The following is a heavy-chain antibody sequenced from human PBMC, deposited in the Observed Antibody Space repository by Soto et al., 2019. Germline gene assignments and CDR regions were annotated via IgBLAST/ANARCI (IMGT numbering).Heavy chain of an antibody. D-gene: IGHD5-18*01. CDR2: IYYSGST. CDR1: GGSISSGDYY. Sequence: SETLSLTCTVSGGSISSGDYYWSWIRQPPGKGLEWIGYIYYSGSTYYNPSLKSRVTISVDTSKNQSSLKLSSVTAADTAVYYCAREGDLDTAMVHRTPDGMDVWGQGTTVTV. J-gene: IGHJ6*02. V-gene: IGHV4-30-4*01. CDR3: AREGDLDTAMVHRTPDGMDV.